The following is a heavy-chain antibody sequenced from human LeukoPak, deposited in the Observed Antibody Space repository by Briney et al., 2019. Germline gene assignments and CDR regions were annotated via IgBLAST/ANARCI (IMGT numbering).Heavy chain of an antibody. V-gene: IGHV1-8*01. CDR1: GYTFTSYD. J-gene: IGHJ4*02. CDR2: MNPNSDNT. D-gene: IGHD6-19*01. CDR3: AREDSSGWHDDYFDY. Sequence: ASVKVSCKASGYTFTSYDINWVRQATGQGLEWMGWMNPNSDNTVYAQKFQGRITMTRNTSINTAYMELSSLRSEDTAVYYCAREDSSGWHDDYFDYWGQGTLVTVSS.